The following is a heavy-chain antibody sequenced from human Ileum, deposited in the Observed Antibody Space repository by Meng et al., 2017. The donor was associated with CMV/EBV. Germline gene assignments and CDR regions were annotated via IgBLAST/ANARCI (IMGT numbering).Heavy chain of an antibody. CDR3: ARDPRSGTYSYGMDV. Sequence: GGSLRLSCAASGFTFSSYAVHWVRQAPGKGLEWVAIISYDGYNKYYADSVKGRFTISRDNSKNTLYLQMNILRAEDTAVYYCARDPRSGTYSYGMDVWGQGTTVTVSS. CDR2: ISYDGYNK. J-gene: IGHJ6*02. D-gene: IGHD3-10*01. CDR1: GFTFSSYA. V-gene: IGHV3-30-3*01.